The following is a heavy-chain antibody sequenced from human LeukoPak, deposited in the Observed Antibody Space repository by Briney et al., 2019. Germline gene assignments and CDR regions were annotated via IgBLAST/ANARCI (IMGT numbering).Heavy chain of an antibody. Sequence: GGSLRLSCAASGFTFSSYAMSWVRQAPGKGLEWVSAISGSGGSTYYADSVKGRFTISRDNSKNTLYLQMNSLRAEDTAVYYCAKDPLFGYGKFGDAFDNWGQGTMVTVSS. D-gene: IGHD5-12*01. V-gene: IGHV3-23*01. CDR1: GFTFSSYA. J-gene: IGHJ3*02. CDR3: AKDPLFGYGKFGDAFDN. CDR2: ISGSGGST.